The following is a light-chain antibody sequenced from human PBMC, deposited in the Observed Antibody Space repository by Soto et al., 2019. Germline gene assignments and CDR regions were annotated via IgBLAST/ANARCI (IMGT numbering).Light chain of an antibody. J-gene: IGKJ1*01. CDR2: GTS. Sequence: EVVLTQSPGTLSLSPGERATLYCRTSQTIVSTYLAWYQQKAGQAPRLLMYGTSSRATGIPDRFSGSGSGTDFTLTISSVEPADFAVYYCQQYSGSPPRTFGQGTKVEIK. V-gene: IGKV3-20*01. CDR1: QTIVSTY. CDR3: QQYSGSPPRT.